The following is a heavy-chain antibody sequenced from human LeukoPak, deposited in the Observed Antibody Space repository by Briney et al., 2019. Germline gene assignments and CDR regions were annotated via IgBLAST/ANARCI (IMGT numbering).Heavy chain of an antibody. CDR1: GGSISPYY. Sequence: PSETLSLTCTVSGGSISPYYWSCLRQPPGKGLECIGYIYYSGSTNYNPSLKSRVTISADTSKNQFSLKLSSVTAADTAVYYCARDRYALGYWGQGTLVTVFS. D-gene: IGHD5-18*01. CDR3: ARDRYALGY. V-gene: IGHV4-59*01. J-gene: IGHJ4*02. CDR2: IYYSGST.